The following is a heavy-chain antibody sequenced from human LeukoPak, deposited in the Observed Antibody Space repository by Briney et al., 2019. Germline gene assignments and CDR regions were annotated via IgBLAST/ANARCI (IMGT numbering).Heavy chain of an antibody. Sequence: GGSLRLSCAASGFTFSSYAMHWVRQAPGKGLEWVAVISYDGSNKYYADSVKGRFTISRDNSKNTLYLQMNSLRAEDTAVYYCAAGYSSGWYYFTDLGYWGQGTLVTVSS. J-gene: IGHJ4*02. D-gene: IGHD6-19*01. CDR1: GFTFSSYA. V-gene: IGHV3-30*04. CDR3: AAGYSSGWYYFTDLGY. CDR2: ISYDGSNK.